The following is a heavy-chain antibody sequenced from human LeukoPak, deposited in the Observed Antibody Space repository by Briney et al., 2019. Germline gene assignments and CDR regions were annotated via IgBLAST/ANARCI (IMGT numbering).Heavy chain of an antibody. Sequence: PGGSLRLSCAASGFTFSSYAMSWVRQAPGKGLEWVSAISGSGGSTYYADSVKGRFTISRDNSKNSLYLQMNSLRAEDTAVYYCAKYYYTSGSSGGRVFDYWGQGTLVTVSS. CDR1: GFTFSSYA. V-gene: IGHV3-23*01. CDR2: ISGSGGST. J-gene: IGHJ4*02. CDR3: AKYYYTSGSSGGRVFDY. D-gene: IGHD3-10*01.